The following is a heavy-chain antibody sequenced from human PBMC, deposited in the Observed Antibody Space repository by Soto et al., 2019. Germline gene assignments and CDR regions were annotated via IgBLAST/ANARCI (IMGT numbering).Heavy chain of an antibody. CDR3: SRAQYGGNRWFDS. CDR1: GFTLSDHY. J-gene: IGHJ5*01. V-gene: IGHV3-72*01. D-gene: IGHD2-15*01. CDR2: IRNKANSYTT. Sequence: PGGSLRLSCAASGFTLSDHYMDWVRQAPGKGLEWVGRIRNKANSYTTEYAASVKGRFTISRDDSKNSLDLQMNSLKTEDTAFYYCSRAQYGGNRWFDSWGRGTLVTVSS.